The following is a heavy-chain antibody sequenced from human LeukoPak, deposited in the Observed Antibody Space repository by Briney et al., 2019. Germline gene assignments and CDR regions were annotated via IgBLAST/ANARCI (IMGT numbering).Heavy chain of an antibody. Sequence: GGSLRLSCAASGFTFSSAWMNWVRQAPGKGLEWVGRIKSKPDGGTTDYAAPVKGRFTISRDDSKNTVFLQMNSLKTEDTAVYYCATGGINLDFWGQGTLVTVSS. CDR1: GFTFSSAW. CDR3: ATGGINLDF. CDR2: IKSKPDGGTT. J-gene: IGHJ4*02. V-gene: IGHV3-15*07. D-gene: IGHD5-24*01.